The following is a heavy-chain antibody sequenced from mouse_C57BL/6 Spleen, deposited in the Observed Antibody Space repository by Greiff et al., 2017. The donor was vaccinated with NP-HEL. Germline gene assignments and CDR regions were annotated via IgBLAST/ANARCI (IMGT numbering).Heavy chain of an antibody. CDR3: ARQTTVVATRGYFDY. CDR1: GFTFSSYG. J-gene: IGHJ2*01. CDR2: ISSGGSYT. D-gene: IGHD1-1*01. V-gene: IGHV5-6*01. Sequence: VQLKESGGDLVKPGGSLKLSCAASGFTFSSYGMSWVRQTPDKRLEWVATISSGGSYTYYPDSVKGRFTISRDNAKNTLYLQMSSLKSEDTAMYYCARQTTVVATRGYFDYWGQGTTLTVSS.